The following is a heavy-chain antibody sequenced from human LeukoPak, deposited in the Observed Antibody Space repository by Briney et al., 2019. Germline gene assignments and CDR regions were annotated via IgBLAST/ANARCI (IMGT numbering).Heavy chain of an antibody. CDR3: ARHAAVEGSSGWSPLWWFDP. J-gene: IGHJ5*02. CDR2: MHHSGST. Sequence: SETLSLTCTVSGGSISSNSHYWSWIRQPPGKGLEWIGYMHHSGSTKHNPYLKSRVTISVDTSKSQFSLKLSSVTAADTAVYYCARHAAVEGSSGWSPLWWFDPWGQGTLVTVSS. CDR1: GGSISSNSHY. D-gene: IGHD6-19*01. V-gene: IGHV4-61*05.